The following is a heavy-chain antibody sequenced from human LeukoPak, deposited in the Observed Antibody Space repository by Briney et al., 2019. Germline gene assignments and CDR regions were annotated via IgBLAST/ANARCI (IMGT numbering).Heavy chain of an antibody. CDR3: ARGGGILTGYHYYYGMDV. CDR1: GGSISSGGYY. CDR2: IYYSGST. Sequence: SETLSLTCTVSGGSISSGGYYWSWIRQHPGKGLEWIGYIYYSGSTNYNPSLKSRVTISVDTSKNQFSLKLSSVTAADTAVYYCARGGGILTGYHYYYGMDVWGQGTTVTVSS. J-gene: IGHJ6*02. V-gene: IGHV4-61*08. D-gene: IGHD3-9*01.